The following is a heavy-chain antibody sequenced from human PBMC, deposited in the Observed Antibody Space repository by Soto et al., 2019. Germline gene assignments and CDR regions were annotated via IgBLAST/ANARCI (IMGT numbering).Heavy chain of an antibody. D-gene: IGHD6-19*01. CDR2: ISSSSSYI. J-gene: IGHJ5*02. CDR3: ARDSGLSRAVAGRGWFDP. Sequence: EVQLVESGGGLVKPGGSLRLSCAASGFTFSSYSMNWVRQAPGKGLEWVSSISSSSSYIYYADSVKGRFTISRDNAKSSLYLQMNSLRAEDTAVYYCARDSGLSRAVAGRGWFDPWGQGTLVTVSS. CDR1: GFTFSSYS. V-gene: IGHV3-21*01.